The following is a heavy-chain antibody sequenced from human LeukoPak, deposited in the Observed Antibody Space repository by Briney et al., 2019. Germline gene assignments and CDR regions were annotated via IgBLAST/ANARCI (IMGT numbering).Heavy chain of an antibody. CDR3: AKATRRRHIVVVTAILAPDY. V-gene: IGHV3-23*01. CDR1: GFTFSSYA. D-gene: IGHD2-21*02. Sequence: HSGGSLRLSCAASGFTFSSYAMSWVRQAPGKGLEWVSAISGSGGSTYYADSVKGRFTISRDNSKNTLYLQMNSPRAEDTAVYYCAKATRRRHIVVVTAILAPDYWGQGTLVTVSS. J-gene: IGHJ4*02. CDR2: ISGSGGST.